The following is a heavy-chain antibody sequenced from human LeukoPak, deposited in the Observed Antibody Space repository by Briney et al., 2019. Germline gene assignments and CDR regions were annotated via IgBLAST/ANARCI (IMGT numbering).Heavy chain of an antibody. V-gene: IGHV1-69*05. CDR1: GGTFSSYA. CDR3: ARVDIAASAFDY. CDR2: IIPIFGTA. Sequence: EASVKVSCKASGGTFSSYAISWVRQAPGQGLEWMGGIIPIFGTANYAQKFQGRVTITTDKSTSTAYMELSSLRSEDTAVYDWARVDIAASAFDYWGQGTLVTVSS. J-gene: IGHJ4*02. D-gene: IGHD6-13*01.